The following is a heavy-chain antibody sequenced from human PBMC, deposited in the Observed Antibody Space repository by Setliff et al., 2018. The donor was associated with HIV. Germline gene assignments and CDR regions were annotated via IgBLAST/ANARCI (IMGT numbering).Heavy chain of an antibody. J-gene: IGHJ5*02. CDR1: GGTFSSYA. Sequence: SVKVSCKASGGTFSSYAISWVRQAPGQGLEWMGGIIPIFGTTNYAQKFQGRLTMTRDTSTNTVYMELSSLRSDDTAVYYCARDFGGYCSSMSCPGLFDPWGQGTLITVSS. V-gene: IGHV1-69*05. D-gene: IGHD2-2*01. CDR2: IIPIFGTT. CDR3: ARDFGGYCSSMSCPGLFDP.